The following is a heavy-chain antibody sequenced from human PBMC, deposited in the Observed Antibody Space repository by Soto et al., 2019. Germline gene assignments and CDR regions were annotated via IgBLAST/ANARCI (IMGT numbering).Heavy chain of an antibody. D-gene: IGHD3-9*01. Sequence: ASVEVSCKASGYTFTSYDINWVRQATGQGLEWMGWMNPNSGNTGYAQKFQGRVTMTRNTSISTAYMELSSLRSEDTAVYYCARARVLRYFDWLLQADDAFDIWGQGXMVTVSS. V-gene: IGHV1-8*01. CDR1: GYTFTSYD. CDR2: MNPNSGNT. J-gene: IGHJ3*02. CDR3: ARARVLRYFDWLLQADDAFDI.